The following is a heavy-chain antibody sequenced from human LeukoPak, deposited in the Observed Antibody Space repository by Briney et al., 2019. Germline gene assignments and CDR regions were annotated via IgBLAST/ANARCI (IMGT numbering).Heavy chain of an antibody. CDR2: IKQAGSEK. J-gene: IGHJ4*02. CDR1: GFTFSIYW. CDR3: ASDAN. V-gene: IGHV3-7*05. Sequence: GGSLRLSCAASGFTFSIYWMSWVRQAPGKGLEWVANIKQAGSEKYYVDSVKGRFTISRDNAKNSLYLQMNSLRAEDTAVYYCASDANWGQGTLVTVSS.